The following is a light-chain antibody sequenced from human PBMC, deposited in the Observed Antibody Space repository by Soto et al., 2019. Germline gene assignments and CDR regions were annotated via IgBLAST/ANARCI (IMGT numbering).Light chain of an antibody. V-gene: IGLV2-8*01. J-gene: IGLJ1*01. CDR1: SSDVGGYNY. CDR3: SSFAGSVYV. CDR2: EVS. Sequence: QSVLTQPPSASGSPGQSVTISCTGTSSDVGGYNYVSWYQQHPGKAPKLMIYEVSKRPSGVPDRFSGSKSGNTASLTVSGLQAEDEADYYCSSFAGSVYVFGTGTTVTVL.